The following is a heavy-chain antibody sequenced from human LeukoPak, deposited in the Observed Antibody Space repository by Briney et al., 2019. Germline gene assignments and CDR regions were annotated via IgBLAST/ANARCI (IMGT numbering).Heavy chain of an antibody. Sequence: ASVTVSCKASGYTFTVYYMHWVRQAPGQGLEWMGIINPSGGSTSYAQKFQGRVTMTRDTSTSTVYMELSSLRSEDTAVYYCARGIMITFGGVIVNNWFDPWGQGTLVTVSS. V-gene: IGHV1-46*01. CDR2: INPSGGST. CDR1: GYTFTVYY. D-gene: IGHD3-16*02. J-gene: IGHJ5*02. CDR3: ARGIMITFGGVIVNNWFDP.